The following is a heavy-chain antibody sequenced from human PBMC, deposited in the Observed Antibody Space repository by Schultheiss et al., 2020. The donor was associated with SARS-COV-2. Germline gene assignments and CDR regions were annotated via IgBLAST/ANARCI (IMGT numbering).Heavy chain of an antibody. D-gene: IGHD6-13*01. J-gene: IGHJ5*02. CDR3: AKDVAAWGENWFDP. V-gene: IGHV3-30*02. CDR1: GFTFSSYG. CDR2: IWYDGSNK. Sequence: GGSLRLSCAASGFTFSSYGMHWVRQAPGKGLEWVAVIWYDGSNKYYADSVKGRFTISRDNSKNTLYLQMNSLRAEDTALYYCAKDVAAWGENWFDPWGQGTLVTVSS.